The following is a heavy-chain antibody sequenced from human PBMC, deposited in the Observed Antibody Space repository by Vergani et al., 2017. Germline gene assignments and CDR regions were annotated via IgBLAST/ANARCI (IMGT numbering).Heavy chain of an antibody. Sequence: QVQLQQWGAGLLKPSETLSLTCAVSGGSFSGYYWSWIRQPPGKGLEWIGEINHSGSTNYNPSLKSRVTILVDTSKNQFSLKLSSVTAADTAVYYCAPRRPYCSGGSCYNAAYGMDVWGQGTTVTVSS. V-gene: IGHV4-34*01. CDR3: APRRPYCSGGSCYNAAYGMDV. CDR2: INHSGST. D-gene: IGHD2-15*01. J-gene: IGHJ6*02. CDR1: GGSFSGYY.